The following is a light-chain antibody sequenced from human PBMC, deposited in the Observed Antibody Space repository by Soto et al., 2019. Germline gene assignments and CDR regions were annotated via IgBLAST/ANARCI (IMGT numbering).Light chain of an antibody. Sequence: QSVLTQFASVSGSPGQSITISCTGTSIDVGAYNYVSWYQQHPDKAPKLLIYEVGNRPSGVSFRFSGSKSGNTASLTISGLQAEEEADYYCSSYTARGTRVFGTGTKVTVL. V-gene: IGLV2-14*01. CDR3: SSYTARGTRV. CDR1: SIDVGAYNY. J-gene: IGLJ1*01. CDR2: EVG.